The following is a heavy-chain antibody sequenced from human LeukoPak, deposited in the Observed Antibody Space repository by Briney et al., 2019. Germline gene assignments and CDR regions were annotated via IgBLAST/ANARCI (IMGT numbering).Heavy chain of an antibody. D-gene: IGHD3-22*01. Sequence: ASVKVSCKASGYTFTGYYMHWVRQAPGQGLEWMGWINPNSGGTNYAQKFQGRVTMTRDTSISTAYMELSRLRSDDTAVYYCARTYYYDSGVYWPYFDYWGQGTLVTVSS. CDR3: ARTYYYDSGVYWPYFDY. V-gene: IGHV1-2*02. CDR2: INPNSGGT. CDR1: GYTFTGYY. J-gene: IGHJ4*02.